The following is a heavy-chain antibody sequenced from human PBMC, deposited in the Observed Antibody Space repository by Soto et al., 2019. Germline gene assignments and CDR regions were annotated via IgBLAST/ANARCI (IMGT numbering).Heavy chain of an antibody. CDR2: IKQDGSEK. J-gene: IGHJ5*02. D-gene: IGHD3-3*01. Sequence: ASLRLSCAAPGFTFSSDWMSWVHQAPGKGLEWVANIKQDGSEKYYVDSVKGRFTISRDNAKNSLYLQMNSLTAEDTAVYYYARVSYDFWSGYYSRWFDPWGQGT. V-gene: IGHV3-7*01. CDR1: GFTFSSDW. CDR3: ARVSYDFWSGYYSRWFDP.